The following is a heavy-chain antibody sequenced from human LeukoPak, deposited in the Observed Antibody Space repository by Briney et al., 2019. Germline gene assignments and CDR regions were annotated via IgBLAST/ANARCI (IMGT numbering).Heavy chain of an antibody. CDR2: IYYSGST. CDR3: ARDKVIAVAGIDY. CDR1: GGSISSSSYY. J-gene: IGHJ4*02. V-gene: IGHV4-39*07. D-gene: IGHD6-19*01. Sequence: SETLSLTCTVSGGSISSSSYYWGWIRQPPGKGLEWIGSIYYSGSTYYNPSLKSRVTISVDTSKNQFSLKLSSVTAADTAVYYCARDKVIAVAGIDYWGQGTLVTVSS.